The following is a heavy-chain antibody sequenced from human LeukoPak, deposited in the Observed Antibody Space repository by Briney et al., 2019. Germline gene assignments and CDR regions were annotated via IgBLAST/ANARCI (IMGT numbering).Heavy chain of an antibody. D-gene: IGHD3-16*02. CDR1: GFTFSSYS. CDR2: ISSSSSYI. Sequence: PGGSLRLSCAASGFTFSSYSMSWVRQAPGKGLEWVSSISSSSSYIYYADSVKGRFTISRDNAKNSLYLQMNSLRAEDTAVYYCAREAMITFGGVIVTRNFDYWGQGTLVTVSS. J-gene: IGHJ4*02. V-gene: IGHV3-21*01. CDR3: AREAMITFGGVIVTRNFDY.